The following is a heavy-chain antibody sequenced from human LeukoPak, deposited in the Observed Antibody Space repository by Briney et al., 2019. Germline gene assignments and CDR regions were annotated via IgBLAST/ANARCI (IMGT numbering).Heavy chain of an antibody. D-gene: IGHD4-17*01. CDR2: INPNSGGT. CDR1: GYTFTGYY. V-gene: IGHV1-2*04. CDR3: AREDGDYVSQYYFDY. Sequence: ASVKVSCQASGYTFTGYYMHWVRPAPGQGLAWMGWINPNSGGTNYAQRFQGWVAMTRDTSISTAYMELSRLRSDDTAVYYCAREDGDYVSQYYFDYWGRGTLVTVAS. J-gene: IGHJ4*02.